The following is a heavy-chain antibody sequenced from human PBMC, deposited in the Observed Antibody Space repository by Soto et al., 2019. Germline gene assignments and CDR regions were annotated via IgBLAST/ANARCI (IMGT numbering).Heavy chain of an antibody. V-gene: IGHV4-59*01. CDR3: ARGNLAARPLSPYYYYYYGMDV. CDR2: IYYSGST. J-gene: IGHJ6*02. D-gene: IGHD6-6*01. Sequence: SETLSLTCTVSGGSISSYYWSWIRQPPGKGLEWIGYIYYSGSTNYNPSLKSRVTISVDTSKNQFSLKLSSVTAADTAVYYCARGNLAARPLSPYYYYYYGMDVWGQGTTVTVSS. CDR1: GGSISSYY.